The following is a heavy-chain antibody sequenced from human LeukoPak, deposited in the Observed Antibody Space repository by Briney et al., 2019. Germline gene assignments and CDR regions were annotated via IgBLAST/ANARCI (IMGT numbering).Heavy chain of an antibody. CDR2: IYYSGST. D-gene: IGHD3-22*01. V-gene: IGHV4-59*01. J-gene: IGHJ3*02. CDR3: ARAWDYYDSSAASYAFDI. CDR1: GGSISSYY. Sequence: KPSETLSLTCTVSGGSISSYYWSWIRQPPGKGLEWIGYIYYSGSTNYNPSLKSRVTISVNTSKNQFSLKLSSVTAADTAVYYCARAWDYYDSSAASYAFDIWGQGTMVTVSS.